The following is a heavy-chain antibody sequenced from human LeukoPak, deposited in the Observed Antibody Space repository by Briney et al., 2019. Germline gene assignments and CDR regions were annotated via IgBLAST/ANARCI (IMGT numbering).Heavy chain of an antibody. CDR2: IYYRGGT. Sequence: PSETLSLTSTVSGCSINNYYWSWLRQPPGKGLEGIGYIYYRGGTNYNPSLKSLITISVDTSKSQFSLKMSSVTAADTAVYYCARKLDMDVWGQGTTVTVSS. D-gene: IGHD1-1*01. V-gene: IGHV4-59*01. CDR3: ARKLDMDV. J-gene: IGHJ6*02. CDR1: GCSINNYY.